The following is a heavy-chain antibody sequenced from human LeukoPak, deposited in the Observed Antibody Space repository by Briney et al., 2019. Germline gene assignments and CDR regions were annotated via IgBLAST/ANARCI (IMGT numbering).Heavy chain of an antibody. CDR1: GFTFSSYS. CDR2: IIGSGGST. CDR3: AKGAWQLGTFFDY. D-gene: IGHD6-6*01. J-gene: IGHJ4*02. V-gene: IGHV3-23*01. Sequence: PGESLRLSCAASGFTFSSYSMSWVRQAPGKRLEWGSAIIGSGGSTYYADSVKGRFTLSKDHSQNTVYLQMNRLRAEDTAVYYCAKGAWQLGTFFDYWGQGTLVTVSS.